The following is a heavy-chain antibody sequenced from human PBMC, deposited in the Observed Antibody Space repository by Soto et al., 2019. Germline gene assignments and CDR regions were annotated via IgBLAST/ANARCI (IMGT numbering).Heavy chain of an antibody. D-gene: IGHD1-26*01. Sequence: PGGSLRLSCAASGFTFSSYAISWVRQAPWKGLEWVSAIIGSGGSTYYADSVKGRFTISRDNSKNTLYLQMNSLRAEDTAVYYCAKPPISGSYRGDYFEYGGQGTVVSVSA. CDR2: IIGSGGST. V-gene: IGHV3-23*01. J-gene: IGHJ4*02. CDR1: GFTFSSYA. CDR3: AKPPISGSYRGDYFEY.